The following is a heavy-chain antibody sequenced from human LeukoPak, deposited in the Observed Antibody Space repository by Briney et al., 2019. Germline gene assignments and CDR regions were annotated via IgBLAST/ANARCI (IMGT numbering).Heavy chain of an antibody. CDR1: GSTFSSYW. Sequence: GGSLRLSCAASGSTFSSYWMSWVRQAPGKGLEWVANIKQDGSEKYYVDSVKGRFTISRDNAKNSLYLQMNSLRAEDTAVYYCARVDQVVFDYWGQETLVTVSS. V-gene: IGHV3-7*01. CDR2: IKQDGSEK. CDR3: ARVDQVVFDY. J-gene: IGHJ4*02.